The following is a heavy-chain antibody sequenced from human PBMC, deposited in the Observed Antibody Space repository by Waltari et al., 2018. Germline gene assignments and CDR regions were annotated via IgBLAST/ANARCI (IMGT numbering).Heavy chain of an antibody. V-gene: IGHV4-34*01. CDR2: INHSGST. CDR3: ARGNGRVVPADPSYYYGMDV. Sequence: QVQLQQWGAGLLTPSATLSLTCAVYGGSFSGYYCSWIRQPPGKGLEWLGEINHSGSTNYNPSLKSRVTISVDTSKNQFSLKLSSVTAADTAVYYCARGNGRVVPADPSYYYGMDVWGQGTTVTVSS. J-gene: IGHJ6*02. D-gene: IGHD2-2*01. CDR1: GGSFSGYY.